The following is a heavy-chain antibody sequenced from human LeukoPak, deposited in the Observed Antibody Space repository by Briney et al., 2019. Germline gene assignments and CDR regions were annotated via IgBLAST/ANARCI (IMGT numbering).Heavy chain of an antibody. CDR1: GFTVKNVH. CDR2: IDNGDTA. J-gene: IGHJ3*02. Sequence: GGSLRLSCVVSGFTVKNVHMGWVRQAPGKGLEWVSVIDNGDTAYYADPVKGRFTISRDISKNTLFLQMDSLRPEDTAVYYCERGHPNSVFYMWGQGTTVTVSS. D-gene: IGHD5/OR15-5a*01. CDR3: ERGHPNSVFYM. V-gene: IGHV3-53*01.